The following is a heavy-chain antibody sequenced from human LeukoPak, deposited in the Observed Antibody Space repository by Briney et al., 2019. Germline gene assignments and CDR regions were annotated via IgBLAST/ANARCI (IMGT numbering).Heavy chain of an antibody. CDR3: ARAGQRGVIDY. Sequence: GGSLRLSCAASGFTFSSYAMHWVRQAPGKGLEYVSAISSNGGSTYYANSVKGRFTISRDNSKNTPYLQMGSLRAEDMAVYYCARAGQRGVIDYWGQGTLVTVSS. V-gene: IGHV3-64*01. CDR1: GFTFSSYA. D-gene: IGHD3-10*01. CDR2: ISSNGGST. J-gene: IGHJ4*02.